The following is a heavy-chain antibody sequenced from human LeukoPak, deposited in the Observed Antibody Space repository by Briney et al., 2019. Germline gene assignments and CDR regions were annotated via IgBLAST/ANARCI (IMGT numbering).Heavy chain of an antibody. D-gene: IGHD1-26*01. Sequence: GASVKVSCKASGYTFTGYYMHWVRQAPGQGLEWMGWINPNSGGTNYAQKFQGRVTMTRDMSTSTVYMELSSLRSEDTAVYYCARPAGELDAFDIWGQGTMVTVSS. J-gene: IGHJ3*02. V-gene: IGHV1-2*02. CDR2: INPNSGGT. CDR3: ARPAGELDAFDI. CDR1: GYTFTGYY.